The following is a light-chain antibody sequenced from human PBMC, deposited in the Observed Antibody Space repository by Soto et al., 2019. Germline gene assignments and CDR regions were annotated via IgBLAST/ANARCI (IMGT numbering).Light chain of an antibody. CDR1: QSISNW. J-gene: IGKJ4*01. CDR2: KAS. V-gene: IGKV1-5*03. Sequence: IQVTQSTSTLPTSVGDRVTITCRASQSISNWLAWYQQKPGKAPKLLIYKASTLKSGVPSRFSGSGSGTDFSLSINSLQPEDFATYYCQQLNSYRLTFGGGTKVDI. CDR3: QQLNSYRLT.